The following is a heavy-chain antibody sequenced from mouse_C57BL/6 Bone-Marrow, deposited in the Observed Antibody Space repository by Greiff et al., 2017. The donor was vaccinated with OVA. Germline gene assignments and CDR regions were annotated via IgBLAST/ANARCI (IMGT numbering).Heavy chain of an antibody. CDR1: GFSLSTFGMG. CDR2: IWWDADK. J-gene: IGHJ3*01. CDR3: ARIGVFWFAY. Sequence: QVTLKESGPGILQPSQTLSLTCSFSGFSLSTFGMGVGWIRQPSGKGLEWLAHIWWDADKYYNPALKSRLTISKDTSKNLVFLKIANVDTADTATYYCARIGVFWFAYWGQGTLVTVSA. V-gene: IGHV8-8*01.